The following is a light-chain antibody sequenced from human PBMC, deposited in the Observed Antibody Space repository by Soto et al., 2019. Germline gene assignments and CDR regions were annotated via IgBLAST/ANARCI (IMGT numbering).Light chain of an antibody. V-gene: IGKV2-28*01. CDR2: LGS. J-gene: IGKJ2*01. CDR1: QSLLHSNGYNY. Sequence: DIVMTQSPLSLPVTPGEPASISCRSSQSLLHSNGYNYLDWYLQKPGQSPQLLIYLGSNRASGVPDRFSGSGSGTDFTLKISRVEAEDVGVYYCMQALQTSYTFGQGTKVYIK. CDR3: MQALQTSYT.